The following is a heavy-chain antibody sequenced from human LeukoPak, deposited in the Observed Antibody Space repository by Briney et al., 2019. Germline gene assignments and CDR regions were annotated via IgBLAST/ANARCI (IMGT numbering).Heavy chain of an antibody. CDR1: GFTFSSYS. CDR2: MSSSSRHI. Sequence: KPGGSLRLACEASGFTFSSYSVNWVRQAPGKGLEWVSSMSSSSRHIYYADSVQGRFTISRDNAKNSLYLQMNSLGAEDTAVYYCARGRGLPGPLDYWGQGTLVTVSS. J-gene: IGHJ4*02. CDR3: ARGRGLPGPLDY. V-gene: IGHV3-21*01.